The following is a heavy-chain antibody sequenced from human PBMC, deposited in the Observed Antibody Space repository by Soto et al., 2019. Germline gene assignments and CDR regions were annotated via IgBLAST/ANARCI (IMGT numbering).Heavy chain of an antibody. CDR2: INQDGNEK. CDR1: GFTFSDPW. J-gene: IGHJ4*02. V-gene: IGHV3-7*04. Sequence: EVQLVESGGGLVQPGGSLRLSCAASGFTFSDPWMTWVRQAPGKGLEWVANINQDGNEKHYVDSVKGRFTISRDNAKKSLYLQMTSLRAEDTAIYYCARGFGSDYWGQGTLVIVSS. CDR3: ARGFGSDY. D-gene: IGHD1-26*01.